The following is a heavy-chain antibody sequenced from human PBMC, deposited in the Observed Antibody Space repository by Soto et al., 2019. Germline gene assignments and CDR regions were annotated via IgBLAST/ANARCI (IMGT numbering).Heavy chain of an antibody. J-gene: IGHJ6*02. V-gene: IGHV3-33*01. D-gene: IGHD3-3*01. Sequence: GGSLRLSCAASGFTFSSYGMHWVRQAPGKGLEWVAVIWYDGSNKYYADSVKGRFTISRDNSKNTLYLQMNSLRAEDTAVYYCARDLGRNDFWSGYPLPHYGMDVWGQGTTVTVSS. CDR3: ARDLGRNDFWSGYPLPHYGMDV. CDR2: IWYDGSNK. CDR1: GFTFSSYG.